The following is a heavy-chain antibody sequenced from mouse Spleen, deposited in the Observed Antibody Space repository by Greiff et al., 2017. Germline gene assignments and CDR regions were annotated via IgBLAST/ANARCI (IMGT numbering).Heavy chain of an antibody. J-gene: IGHJ1*01. D-gene: IGHD1-1*02. CDR2: INPDSSTI. CDR1: GFDFSRYW. Sequence: EVKLVESGGGLVQPGGSLKLSCAASGFDFSRYWMSWVRQAPGKGLEWIGEINPDSSTINYTPSLKDKFIISRDNAKNTLYLQMSKVRSEDTALYYCASRATMPPYWYFDVWGAGTTVTVSS. V-gene: IGHV4-1*02. CDR3: ASRATMPPYWYFDV.